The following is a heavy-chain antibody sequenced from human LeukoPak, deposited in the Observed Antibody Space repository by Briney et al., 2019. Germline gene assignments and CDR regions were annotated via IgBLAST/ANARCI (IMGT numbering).Heavy chain of an antibody. CDR1: GFIFSNYG. Sequence: GGSLRLSCEASGFIFSNYGMHWVRQAPGKGLEWVAFIQYNGTNKDYADSVKGRFTISRDNSKNTVSLQMNSLKTEDTAVYYCVTEYSGSFDSWGQGTLVTVSS. J-gene: IGHJ4*02. CDR3: VTEYSGSFDS. D-gene: IGHD1-26*01. V-gene: IGHV3-30*02. CDR2: IQYNGTNK.